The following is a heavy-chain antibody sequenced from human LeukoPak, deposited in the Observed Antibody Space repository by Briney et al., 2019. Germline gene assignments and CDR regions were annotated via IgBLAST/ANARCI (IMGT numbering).Heavy chain of an antibody. CDR3: AREDATPDPGLYYYYGMDV. V-gene: IGHV1-18*01. Sequence: ASVKVSCKASEYTFTTYGISWVRQAPGQGLEWMGWISAYNGNTNYAQKLQGRVTMTTDTSTSTAYMELRSLRSDDTAVYYCAREDATPDPGLYYYYGMDVWGQGTTVTVSS. D-gene: IGHD2-15*01. CDR1: EYTFTTYG. J-gene: IGHJ6*02. CDR2: ISAYNGNT.